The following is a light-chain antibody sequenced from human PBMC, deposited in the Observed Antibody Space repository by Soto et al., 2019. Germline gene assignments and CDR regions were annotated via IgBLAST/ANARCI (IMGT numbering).Light chain of an antibody. CDR3: QQSYSTPWT. CDR1: QSISSY. V-gene: IGKV1-39*01. J-gene: IGKJ1*01. CDR2: AAS. Sequence: DIQMTQYPSSLSGAGGDRGTSTCRASQSISSYLNWYQQKPGKAPKLLIYAASSLQSGVPSRFSGIGSGTDFTLTISSLQPEDFATYYCQQSYSTPWTFGQGTKVDIK.